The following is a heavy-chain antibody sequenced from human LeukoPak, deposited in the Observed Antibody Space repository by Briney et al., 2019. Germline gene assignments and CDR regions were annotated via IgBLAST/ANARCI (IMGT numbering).Heavy chain of an antibody. CDR2: ISSSGSTI. J-gene: IGHJ4*02. CDR1: GFTFSDYY. Sequence: GGSLRLSCAASGFTFSDYYMSWIRQAPGKGLEWVSYISSSGSTIYYADSVKGRFTISRYNAKNSLYLQMNSLRAEDTAVYYCARGTTVTSYYFDYWGQGTLVTVSS. CDR3: ARGTTVTSYYFDY. D-gene: IGHD4-17*01. V-gene: IGHV3-11*01.